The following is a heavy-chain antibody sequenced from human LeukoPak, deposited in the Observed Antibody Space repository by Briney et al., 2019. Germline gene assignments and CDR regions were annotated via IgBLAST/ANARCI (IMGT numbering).Heavy chain of an antibody. V-gene: IGHV3-21*01. CDR3: ARDLRYCSSASCSENGAFDI. D-gene: IGHD2-2*01. Sequence: GGSLRLSCAASGFTFSSYSMNWVRQAPGEGLEWVSSVSSSGSFIYYADSVKGRFTISRDNARNSLFLQMNSLRAEDTAVYYCARDLRYCSSASCSENGAFDIWGQGTMVTVSS. CDR1: GFTFSSYS. J-gene: IGHJ3*02. CDR2: VSSSGSFI.